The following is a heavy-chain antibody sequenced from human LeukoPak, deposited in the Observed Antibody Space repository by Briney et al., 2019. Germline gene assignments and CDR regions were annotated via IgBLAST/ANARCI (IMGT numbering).Heavy chain of an antibody. V-gene: IGHV3-21*04. J-gene: IGHJ5*02. Sequence: PGGSLRLSCAASGFTFSSYSMNWVRQAPGKGLEWVSSISSSSSYIYYADSVKGRFTISRDNAKNSLYLQMNSLRAEDTAVYYCEIVVVPAAPRDWFDPWGQGTLVTVSS. CDR2: ISSSSSYI. D-gene: IGHD2-2*01. CDR1: GFTFSSYS. CDR3: EIVVVPAAPRDWFDP.